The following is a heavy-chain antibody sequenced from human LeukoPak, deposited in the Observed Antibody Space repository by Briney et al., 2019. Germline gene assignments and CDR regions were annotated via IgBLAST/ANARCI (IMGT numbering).Heavy chain of an antibody. CDR3: AKGIAHYDSTGFDY. CDR1: GFTFSSYA. D-gene: IGHD3-22*01. V-gene: IGHV3-30*04. Sequence: PGGSLRLSCAASGFTFSSYAMHWVRQAPGKGLEWVAIVSYDGSVTYDADSVKGRFTISRDNSKNTLYPQMNSLRAEDTAVYFCAKGIAHYDSTGFDYWGQGTLVTVSS. CDR2: VSYDGSVT. J-gene: IGHJ4*02.